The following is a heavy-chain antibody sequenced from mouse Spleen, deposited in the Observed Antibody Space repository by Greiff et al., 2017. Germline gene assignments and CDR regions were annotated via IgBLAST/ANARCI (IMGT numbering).Heavy chain of an antibody. CDR2: INPYNGGT. J-gene: IGHJ2*01. V-gene: IGHV1-19*01. CDR1: GYTFTDYY. Sequence: EVQLQQSGPVLVKPGASVKMSCKASGYTFTDYYMNWVKQSHGKSLEWIGVINPYNGGTSYNQKFKGKATLTVDKSSSTAYMELNSLTSEDSAVYYCAREKISFDYWGQGTTLTVSS. CDR3: AREKISFDY.